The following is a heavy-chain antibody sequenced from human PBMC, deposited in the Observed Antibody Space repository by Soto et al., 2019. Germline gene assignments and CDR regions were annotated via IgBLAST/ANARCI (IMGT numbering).Heavy chain of an antibody. CDR1: GGSISSYY. J-gene: IGHJ4*02. V-gene: IGHV4-59*12. CDR2: IYYSGST. CDR3: ARALAGGHLDY. Sequence: SETLSLTCTVSGGSISSYYWSWIRQPPGKGLEWIGYIYYSGSTNYNPSLKSRVTISVDTSKNQFSLKLSSVTAADTAVYYCARALAGGHLDYWGQGTLVTVSS.